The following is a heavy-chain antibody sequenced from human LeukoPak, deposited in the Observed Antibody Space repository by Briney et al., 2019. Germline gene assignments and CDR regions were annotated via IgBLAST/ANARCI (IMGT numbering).Heavy chain of an antibody. CDR3: AREGWGYYGSGSYDY. V-gene: IGHV4-4*07. CDR2: IYSTGST. D-gene: IGHD3-10*01. J-gene: IGHJ4*02. Sequence: PSETLSFTCTVSGGSISSYYWTWIRQPAGKGLEWIGRIYSTGSTNYNPSLKSRVTMSVDTSKNQFSLRLSSVTAADTAVYFCAREGWGYYGSGSYDYWGQGTLVTVSS. CDR1: GGSISSYY.